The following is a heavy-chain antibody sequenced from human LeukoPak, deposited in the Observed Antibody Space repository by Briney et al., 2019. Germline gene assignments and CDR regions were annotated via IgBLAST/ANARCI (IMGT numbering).Heavy chain of an antibody. V-gene: IGHV4-59*01. Sequence: PSETLSLTCTVSGGSINNFYWSWIRQPPGKGLEWIGYIFYSGDTNYNPSLKSRVTISLDSSAGQFSLRLRSVSPADTAVYYCASAPNRYFFDYWGQGSLVTVSS. CDR1: GGSINNFY. CDR2: IFYSGDT. CDR3: ASAPNRYFFDY. D-gene: IGHD2-8*01. J-gene: IGHJ4*02.